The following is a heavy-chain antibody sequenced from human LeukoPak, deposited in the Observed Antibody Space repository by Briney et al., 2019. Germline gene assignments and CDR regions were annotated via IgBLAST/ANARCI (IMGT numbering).Heavy chain of an antibody. V-gene: IGHV4-30-4*08. CDR2: IYYSGST. D-gene: IGHD6-13*01. Sequence: SETLSLTCTVSGYSISSGYYWGWIRQPPGKGLEWIGYIYYSGSTYYNPSLKSRVTISVDTSKNQFSLKLSSVTAADTAVYYCARSTRIAAAGTVDYWGQGTLVTVSS. J-gene: IGHJ4*02. CDR3: ARSTRIAAAGTVDY. CDR1: GYSISSGYY.